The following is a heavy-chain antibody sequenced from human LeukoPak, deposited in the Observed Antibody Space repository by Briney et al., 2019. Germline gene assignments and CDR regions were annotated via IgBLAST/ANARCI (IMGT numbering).Heavy chain of an antibody. Sequence: ASVKVSCKASGYTFTGYYMHWVRQAPGQGLEWMGWINPNSGGTNYAQKFQGRVTMTRDTSISTAYMELSRLRSDDTAVYYCARVGEILLWFGEPFDHWGQGTLVTVSS. CDR1: GYTFTGYY. CDR3: ARVGEILLWFGEPFDH. CDR2: INPNSGGT. D-gene: IGHD3-10*01. J-gene: IGHJ4*02. V-gene: IGHV1-2*02.